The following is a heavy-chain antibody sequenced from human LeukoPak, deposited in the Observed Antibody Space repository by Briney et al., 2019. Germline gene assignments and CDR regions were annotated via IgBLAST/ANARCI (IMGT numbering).Heavy chain of an antibody. CDR3: ARVARTYYYDSSDDAFDI. CDR2: IIPIFGTA. V-gene: IGHV1-69*13. CDR1: GGTFSSYA. D-gene: IGHD3-22*01. J-gene: IGHJ3*02. Sequence: GASVKVSCKASGGTFSSYAISWVRQAPGQGLEWMGGIIPIFGTANYAQKFQGRVTITADESTSTAYMELSSLRSEDTAVYYCARVARTYYYDSSDDAFDIWGQGTMVTVSS.